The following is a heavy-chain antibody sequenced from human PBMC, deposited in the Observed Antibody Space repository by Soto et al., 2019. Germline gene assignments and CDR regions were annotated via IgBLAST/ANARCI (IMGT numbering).Heavy chain of an antibody. CDR1: GGTFRNYP. CDR2: IFPLTDIP. CDR3: ARGPLVVLNYFES. Sequence: QVQLVQSGTEVKKPGSSVKVSCKASGGTFRNYPINWVRQAPGQGLEWMGSIFPLTDIPDYAQNFQARLTISAHKSTSTVYMELSSLTSDDTAMYFCARGPLVVLNYFESWGQGTLVTVSS. J-gene: IGHJ4*02. V-gene: IGHV1-69*02.